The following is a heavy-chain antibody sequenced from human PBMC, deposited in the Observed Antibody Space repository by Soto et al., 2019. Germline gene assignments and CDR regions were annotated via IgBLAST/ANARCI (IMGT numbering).Heavy chain of an antibody. CDR1: GYTFTSYG. CDR2: ISAYNGNT. V-gene: IGHV1-18*01. J-gene: IGHJ6*02. CDR3: ARSRYYDSSGYYFRYYGMDV. D-gene: IGHD3-22*01. Sequence: QVQLVQSGAEVKKPGASVKVSCKASGYTFTSYGISWVRQAPGQGLEWMGWISAYNGNTNYAQKLQGRVTMTTDTSTSTAYMELRSLRSYDTAVYYCARSRYYDSSGYYFRYYGMDVWGQGTTVTVSS.